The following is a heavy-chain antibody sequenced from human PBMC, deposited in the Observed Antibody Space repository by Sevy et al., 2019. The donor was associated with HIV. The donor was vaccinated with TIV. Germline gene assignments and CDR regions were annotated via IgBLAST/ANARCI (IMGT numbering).Heavy chain of an antibody. Sequence: GGSLRLSCAASGFTFSSYATHWVRQAPGKGLEWVAVISYDGSNKYYADSVKGRFTISRDNSKNTLYLQMNSLRAEDTAVYYCARGPSSSSRRAYYMDVWGKGTTVTVSS. CDR3: ARGPSSSSRRAYYMDV. CDR2: ISYDGSNK. J-gene: IGHJ6*03. V-gene: IGHV3-30-3*01. D-gene: IGHD6-13*01. CDR1: GFTFSSYA.